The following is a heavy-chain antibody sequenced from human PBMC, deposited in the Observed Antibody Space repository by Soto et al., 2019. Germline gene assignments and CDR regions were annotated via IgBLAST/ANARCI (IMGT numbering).Heavy chain of an antibody. V-gene: IGHV4-34*01. J-gene: IGHJ4*02. CDR2: IDHSGST. D-gene: IGHD6-19*01. CDR3: ARVIAVAAIDY. CDR1: GGSFSGYY. Sequence: PSETLSLTCAVYGGSFSGYYWSGIRQPPGKGLEWIGEIDHSGSTNYNPSLKRRVTISVDTSKNQYSLKLSSVTAADTAVYYCARVIAVAAIDYWGQGTLATVSS.